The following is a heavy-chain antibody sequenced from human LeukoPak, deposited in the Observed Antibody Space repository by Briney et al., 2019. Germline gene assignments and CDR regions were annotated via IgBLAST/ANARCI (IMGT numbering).Heavy chain of an antibody. CDR1: GYTFTDYY. V-gene: IGHV1-2*02. CDR2: INPNSGGT. D-gene: IGHD5-24*01. J-gene: IGHJ4*02. Sequence: GASVKVSCKASGYTFTDYYFHWVRQAPGQGLEWMGWINPNSGGTNYARKFQGRVTMTRDTSISTAYMELSSLTSDDTAVCYCARNRYGYNFGYWAQGTLVTVSS. CDR3: ARNRYGYNFGY.